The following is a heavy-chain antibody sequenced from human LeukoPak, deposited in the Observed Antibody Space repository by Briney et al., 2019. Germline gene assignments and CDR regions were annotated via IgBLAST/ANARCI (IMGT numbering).Heavy chain of an antibody. CDR3: ARDRLHYDSLTGYPAD. D-gene: IGHD3-9*01. V-gene: IGHV3-66*01. J-gene: IGHJ4*02. CDR2: IYSGGST. Sequence: PGGSLRLSCADSGFTVSSNYMRWVREAQGKGLEWVSVIYSGGSTHYADSVKGRFTISRDNSKNTLHLQMNSLRAEDTAVYYCARDRLHYDSLTGYPADWGQGTLVTVSS. CDR1: GFTVSSNY.